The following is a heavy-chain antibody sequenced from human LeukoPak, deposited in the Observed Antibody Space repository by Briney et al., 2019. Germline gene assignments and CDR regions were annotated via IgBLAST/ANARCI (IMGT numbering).Heavy chain of an antibody. CDR2: IYSGGTT. V-gene: IGHV3-53*01. D-gene: IGHD4-17*01. J-gene: IGHJ4*02. CDR1: GFSVSSNY. Sequence: GGSLRLSCAASGFSVSSNYMNWVRQAPGKGLEWVSIIYSGGTTYYADSVKGRFTISRDNSKNTLHLQMNSLRAEDTAVYYCARVLWNGDYPRFDYWGQGTLVTVSS. CDR3: ARVLWNGDYPRFDY.